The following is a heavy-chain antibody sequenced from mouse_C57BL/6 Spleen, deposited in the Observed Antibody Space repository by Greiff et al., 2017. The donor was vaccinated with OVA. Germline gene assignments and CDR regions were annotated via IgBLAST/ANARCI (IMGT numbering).Heavy chain of an antibody. CDR1: GFTFTDYY. CDR3: ARRAYYSNYSYYYAMDY. D-gene: IGHD2-5*01. CDR2: IRNKANGYTT. Sequence: EVNVVESGGGLVQPGGSLSLSCAASGFTFTDYYMSWVRQPPGKALEWLGFIRNKANGYTTEYSASVKGRFTISRDNSQSILYLQMNALRAEDSATYYCARRAYYSNYSYYYAMDYWGQGTSVTVSS. V-gene: IGHV7-3*01. J-gene: IGHJ4*01.